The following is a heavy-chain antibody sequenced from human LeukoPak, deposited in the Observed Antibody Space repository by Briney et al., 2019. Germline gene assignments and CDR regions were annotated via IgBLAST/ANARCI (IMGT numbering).Heavy chain of an antibody. Sequence: PGGSLRRSCAASGFSISSFWMHWVRQAPGKGVVWVARINSDGSSITYVDSVKGRFAISRDNAKNTFHLQMNSLTDDDTAVYYCERGAYSFDYWGQGTLVTVSS. V-gene: IGHV3-74*01. CDR1: GFSISSFW. CDR2: INSDGSSI. J-gene: IGHJ4*02. D-gene: IGHD4-11*01. CDR3: ERGAYSFDY.